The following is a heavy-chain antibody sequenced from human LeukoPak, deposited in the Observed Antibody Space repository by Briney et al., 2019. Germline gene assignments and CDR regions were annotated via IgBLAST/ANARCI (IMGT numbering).Heavy chain of an antibody. CDR2: ISSSSSYI. V-gene: IGHV3-21*04. Sequence: GGSLRLSCAASGFTFSSYSMNWVRQAPGKGLEWVSSISSSSSYIYYADSVKGRFTISRDNSRSTLYLQMISLRAEDTAVYYCAKIAVSGLWYFDLWGRGTLVTVSS. CDR1: GFTFSSYS. J-gene: IGHJ2*01. CDR3: AKIAVSGLWYFDL. D-gene: IGHD6-19*01.